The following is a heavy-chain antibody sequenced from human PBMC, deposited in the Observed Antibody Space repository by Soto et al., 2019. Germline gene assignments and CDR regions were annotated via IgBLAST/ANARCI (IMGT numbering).Heavy chain of an antibody. V-gene: IGHV3-30*04. Sequence: GGSLRLSCAASGFTFSSYAMHWVRQAPGKGLEWGAVISYDGSNKYYADSVKGRFTISRDNSKNTLYLQMNSLRAEDTAVYYCARDWELTYYDILTGEGGWFDPWGQGTLVTVSS. J-gene: IGHJ5*02. CDR1: GFTFSSYA. CDR3: ARDWELTYYDILTGEGGWFDP. CDR2: ISYDGSNK. D-gene: IGHD3-9*01.